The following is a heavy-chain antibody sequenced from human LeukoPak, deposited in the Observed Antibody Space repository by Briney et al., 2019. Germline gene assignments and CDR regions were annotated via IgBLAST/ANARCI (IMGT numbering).Heavy chain of an antibody. CDR3: ARSGSHFDY. J-gene: IGHJ4*02. V-gene: IGHV5-51*01. D-gene: IGHD7-27*01. Sequence: GESLKISCMGSGYSFTNYWIGWVRQVPGSGLEWMGVIYPSDSDTRYSPSFQGQVTISADKSISTAYLQWSSLKASDTAMYYCARSGSHFDYWGQGTLVTVSS. CDR2: IYPSDSDT. CDR1: GYSFTNYW.